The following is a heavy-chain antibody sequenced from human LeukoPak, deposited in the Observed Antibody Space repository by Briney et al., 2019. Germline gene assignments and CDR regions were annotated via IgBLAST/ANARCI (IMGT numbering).Heavy chain of an antibody. CDR1: GFTFSNYA. CDR3: AKRTSGFCSSTSCYGHDF. V-gene: IGHV3-30*07. Sequence: GKSLRLSCAASGFTFSNYAMHWVRQAPGKGLEWVSLISSGGTYEYYADSVKGRFTISRDNSKNTLYLQMSSLRAEDTAVYYCAKRTSGFCSSTSCYGHDFWGQGTLVTVSS. J-gene: IGHJ4*02. CDR2: ISSGGTYE. D-gene: IGHD2-2*03.